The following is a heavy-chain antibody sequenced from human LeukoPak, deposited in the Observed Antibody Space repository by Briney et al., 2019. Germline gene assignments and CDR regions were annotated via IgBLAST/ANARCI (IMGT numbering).Heavy chain of an antibody. CDR3: ARDCTNGVCSNFDY. Sequence: PGGSLRLSCAASGFTFSRYWMSWVRQAPGKGLEWVSGINWNGGSTGYADSVKGRFTISRDNAKNSLYLQMNSLRAEDTALYYCARDCTNGVCSNFDYWGQGTLVTVSS. CDR1: GFTFSRYW. D-gene: IGHD2-8*01. V-gene: IGHV3-20*04. CDR2: INWNGGST. J-gene: IGHJ4*02.